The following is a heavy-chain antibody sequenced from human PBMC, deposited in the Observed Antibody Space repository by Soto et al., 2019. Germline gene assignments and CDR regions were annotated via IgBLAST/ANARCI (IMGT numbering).Heavy chain of an antibody. D-gene: IGHD5-18*01. Sequence: ASVKVSCKSSGYTFTSYGISWVRQAPGQGLEWMGWISAYNGNTNYAQKLQGRVTMTTDTSTSTAYMELRSLRSDDTAVYYCARDPAVDTAMVAYYYYYFDMDVWGQGTTVTVSS. J-gene: IGHJ6*02. CDR2: ISAYNGNT. CDR1: GYTFTSYG. CDR3: ARDPAVDTAMVAYYYYYFDMDV. V-gene: IGHV1-18*04.